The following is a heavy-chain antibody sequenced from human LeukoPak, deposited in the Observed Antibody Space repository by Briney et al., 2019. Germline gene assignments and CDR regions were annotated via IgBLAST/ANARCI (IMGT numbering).Heavy chain of an antibody. D-gene: IGHD5-18*01. CDR1: GFTFSSYS. J-gene: IGHJ3*01. V-gene: IGHV3-21*01. CDR3: ARFSDTAMVIDY. CDR2: ISSSSSYI. Sequence: GGSLRLSCAASGFTFSSYSMNWVRQAPGKGLEWVSSISSSSSYIYYADSVKGRFTISRDNAKNSLYLQMNSLRAEDTAVYYCARFSDTAMVIDYWGQGTMVTVSS.